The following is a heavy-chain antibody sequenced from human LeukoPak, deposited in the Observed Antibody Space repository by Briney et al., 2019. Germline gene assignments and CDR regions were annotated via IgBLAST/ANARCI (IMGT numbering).Heavy chain of an antibody. D-gene: IGHD3-22*01. V-gene: IGHV3-48*02. J-gene: IGHJ4*02. CDR1: GFTFSRYN. CDR3: ARDYYDSTGYYQGDH. Sequence: GGSLRLSCAASGFTFSRYNMNWVRQAPGRGLGWVSHISSSSTTIYYADSVKGRFTIFRDNAKNSLYLQMSSLRDEDTAVYYCARDYYDSTGYYQGDHWGQGTLVTVSS. CDR2: ISSSSTTI.